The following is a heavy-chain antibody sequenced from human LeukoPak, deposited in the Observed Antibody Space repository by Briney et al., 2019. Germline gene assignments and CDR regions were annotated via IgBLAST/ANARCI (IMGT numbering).Heavy chain of an antibody. V-gene: IGHV1-2*02. Sequence: ASVKVSCKASGYTFTGYYMHWVRQAPGQGLEWMGWINPNSGGTDYAQKFQGRVTMTRDTSISTAYMELSRLRSDDTAVYYCARGYYDFWSGYYNPSSYFDYWGQGTLVTVSS. CDR1: GYTFTGYY. D-gene: IGHD3-3*01. J-gene: IGHJ4*02. CDR2: INPNSGGT. CDR3: ARGYYDFWSGYYNPSSYFDY.